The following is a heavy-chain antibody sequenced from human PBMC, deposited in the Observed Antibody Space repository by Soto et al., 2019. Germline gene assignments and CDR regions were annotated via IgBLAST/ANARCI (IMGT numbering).Heavy chain of an antibody. CDR3: ALCPSSNLGSDFDY. CDR2: IYYRGFT. V-gene: IGHV4-31*01. CDR1: GASINTGGYY. Sequence: QVQLQESGPGLVKPSQTLSLTCTVSGASINTGGYYWSWIRQHAAKGLEWIGYIYYRGFTSYNPSLKNQVTMSIDTSNNQFSLNLSSVTAADTAVYYCALCPSSNLGSDFDYWGQGTLVTVSS. J-gene: IGHJ4*02. D-gene: IGHD4-4*01.